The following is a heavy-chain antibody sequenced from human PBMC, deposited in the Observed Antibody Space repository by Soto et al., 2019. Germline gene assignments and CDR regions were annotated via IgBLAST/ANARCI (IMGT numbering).Heavy chain of an antibody. CDR2: IYNSGST. V-gene: IGHV4-59*01. J-gene: IGHJ4*02. CDR3: ARFRPYYGSGGYYPYYFDS. D-gene: IGHD3-10*01. CDR1: GGSISSYY. Sequence: SETLSLTCTVSGGSISSYYWSWIRQPPGKGLEWIGYIYNSGSTNYNPSLKSRVSISVDTSKNQFSLKLSSVTAADTAVYYCARFRPYYGSGGYYPYYFDSGGQGPLVNVSP.